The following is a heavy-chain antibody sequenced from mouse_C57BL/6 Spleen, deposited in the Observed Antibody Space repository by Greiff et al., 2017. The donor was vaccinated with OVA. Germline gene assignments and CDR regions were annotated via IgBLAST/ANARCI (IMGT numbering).Heavy chain of an antibody. D-gene: IGHD2-1*01. Sequence: VQLKESGPGLVKPSQSLSLTCSVTGYSINSGYYWNWIRQFPGNKLEWMGYISYDGSNNYNPSLKNRISITRDTSKNQFFLKLNSVTTEDTATYYCARETSYGNYDYWGQGTTLTVSS. CDR3: ARETSYGNYDY. J-gene: IGHJ2*01. CDR2: ISYDGSN. V-gene: IGHV3-6*01. CDR1: GYSINSGYY.